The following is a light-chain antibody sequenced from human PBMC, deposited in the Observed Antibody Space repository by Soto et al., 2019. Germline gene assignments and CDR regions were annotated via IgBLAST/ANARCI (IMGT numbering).Light chain of an antibody. CDR2: GTS. CDR3: QQYSSSSLT. V-gene: IGKV3-20*01. Sequence: ESVLTQSPGTLSLPPGERATLSCRASQSLDSKYLAWYQQRPGRAPRLLIYGTSSRATGIPDRFSGSGSGTHFILTISGLEPEDFAVYYCQQYSSSSLTFGGGTKVDIK. CDR1: QSLDSKY. J-gene: IGKJ4*01.